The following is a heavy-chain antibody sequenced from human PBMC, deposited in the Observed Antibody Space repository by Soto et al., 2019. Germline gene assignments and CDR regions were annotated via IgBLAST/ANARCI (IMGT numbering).Heavy chain of an antibody. D-gene: IGHD3-22*01. CDR1: GYSFTSYW. CDR2: IYPGDSDT. V-gene: IGHV5-51*01. CDR3: ARPRWENYDDAFDI. J-gene: IGHJ3*02. Sequence: PVESLKISCKGSGYSFTSYWIGWVRQMPGKGLEWIGIIYPGDSDTRYSPSFQGQVTISADKSISTAYLQWSSLKASDTAMYYCARPRWENYDDAFDIWGQGTMVTVSS.